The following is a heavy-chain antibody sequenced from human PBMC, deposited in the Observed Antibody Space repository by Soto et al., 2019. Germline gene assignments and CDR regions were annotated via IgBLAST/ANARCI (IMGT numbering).Heavy chain of an antibody. J-gene: IGHJ4*02. CDR2: MSGGGGGT. D-gene: IGHD3-10*01. V-gene: IGHV3-23*01. CDR1: GFTFSSYA. Sequence: GGSLRLSCAASGFTFSSYAMSWVRQSPGKGLEWVSGMSGGGGGTYYADSVKGRFTISRDNSKNTLYLQLNSLRAEDTAVYYCAKDNAGSGNYYNAFDYWGQGTLVTVS. CDR3: AKDNAGSGNYYNAFDY.